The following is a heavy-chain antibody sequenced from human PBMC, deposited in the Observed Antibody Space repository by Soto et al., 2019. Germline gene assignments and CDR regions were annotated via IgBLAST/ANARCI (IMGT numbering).Heavy chain of an antibody. CDR3: AGGGYCSGGSCYSAAFDI. J-gene: IGHJ3*02. CDR2: IIPILGIA. V-gene: IGHV1-69*02. CDR1: GGTFSSYT. D-gene: IGHD2-15*01. Sequence: QVQLVQSGAEVKKPGSSVKVSCKASGGTFSSYTISWVRQAPGQGLEWMGRIIPILGIANYVQKFQGRVTITADKSTSTAYMELSSLRSEDTAVYYCAGGGYCSGGSCYSAAFDIWGQGTMVTVSS.